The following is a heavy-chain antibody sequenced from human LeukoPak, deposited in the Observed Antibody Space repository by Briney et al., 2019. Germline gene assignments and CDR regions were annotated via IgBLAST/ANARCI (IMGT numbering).Heavy chain of an antibody. Sequence: GGSLRLSCAASGFTFSSYSMNWVRQAPGKGLEWVSSISSSSSYIYYADSVKGRFAISRDNAKNSLYLQMNSLRAEDTAVYYCARVRNTPPFYYYGMDVWGQGTLVTVSS. CDR2: ISSSSSYI. J-gene: IGHJ6*02. V-gene: IGHV3-21*01. CDR3: ARVRNTPPFYYYGMDV. CDR1: GFTFSSYS.